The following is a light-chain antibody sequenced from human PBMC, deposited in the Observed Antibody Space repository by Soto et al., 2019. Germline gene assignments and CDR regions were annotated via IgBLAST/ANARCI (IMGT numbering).Light chain of an antibody. J-gene: IGLJ1*01. V-gene: IGLV1-40*01. CDR3: QSYVSNLREV. CDR2: GSD. Sequence: QSALTPPPSVPVAPGPTVTISCTGSGSNIGAGYGVQWYQQLPGSAPGRLNYGSDDRHSGVPDRFSATVSGNSASLAITRLQTEDEAAYYCQSYVSNLREVFGRGTKSPS. CDR1: GSNIGAGYG.